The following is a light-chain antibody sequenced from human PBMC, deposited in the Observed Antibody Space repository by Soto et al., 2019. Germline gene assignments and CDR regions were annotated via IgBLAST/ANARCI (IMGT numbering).Light chain of an antibody. CDR3: QSYDSSLSGYV. CDR2: GNN. V-gene: IGLV1-40*01. Sequence: QSVLTPPPSVSGAPGQTVIISCSGSSSNLGAPYDVNWFRQLPGTVPRLLIYGNNNRPSGVPDRFSGSKSGTSASLATTGLQAEDEADYYCQSYDSSLSGYVLGTGTKVTVL. J-gene: IGLJ1*01. CDR1: SSNLGAPYD.